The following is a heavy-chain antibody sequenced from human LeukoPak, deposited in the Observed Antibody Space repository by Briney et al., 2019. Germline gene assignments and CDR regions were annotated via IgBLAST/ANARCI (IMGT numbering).Heavy chain of an antibody. CDR3: ARAGYSYGTGYYFDY. CDR1: AGSISSHY. J-gene: IGHJ4*02. D-gene: IGHD5-18*01. Sequence: TSSETLSLTCTVSAGSISSHYWSWLRQPPGKRLEWSGYIYYSGSTNYNPSLKSRVTISLDTSKNQFSLKLSSVTAADAAVYYCARAGYSYGTGYYFDYWGQGALVTVSS. CDR2: IYYSGST. V-gene: IGHV4-59*11.